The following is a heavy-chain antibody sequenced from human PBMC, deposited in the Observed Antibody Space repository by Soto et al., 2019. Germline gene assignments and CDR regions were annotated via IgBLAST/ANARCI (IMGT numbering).Heavy chain of an antibody. CDR2: IYSGGST. D-gene: IGHD5-12*01. V-gene: IGHV3-66*01. CDR3: ARELVATSEYYYYYYMDV. Sequence: GGSLRLSCAASGFTVSSNYMSWVRQAPGKGLEWVSVIYSGGSTYYADSVKGRFTISRDNSKNTLYLQMNSLRAEDTAVYYCARELVATSEYYYYYYMDVWGKGTTVTVSS. J-gene: IGHJ6*03. CDR1: GFTVSSNY.